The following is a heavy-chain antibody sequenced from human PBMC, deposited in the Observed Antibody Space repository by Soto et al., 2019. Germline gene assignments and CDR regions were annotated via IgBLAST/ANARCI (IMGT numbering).Heavy chain of an antibody. V-gene: IGHV1-46*01. CDR3: ARNYYDSSGYYYVPFDY. J-gene: IGHJ4*02. CDR1: GYTFTSYY. CDR2: INPSGGST. Sequence: GASVKVSCKASGYTFTSYYMHWVRQAPGQGLEWMGIINPSGGSTRNAQKFQGRVTMTRDTSTSTVHMELSSLRSEDTAVYYCARNYYDSSGYYYVPFDYWGQGTLVTVSS. D-gene: IGHD3-22*01.